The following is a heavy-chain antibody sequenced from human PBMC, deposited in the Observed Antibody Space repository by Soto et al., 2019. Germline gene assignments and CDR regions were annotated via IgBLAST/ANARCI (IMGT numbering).Heavy chain of an antibody. Sequence: QVQLVQSGAEVKKPGSSVKVSCKASGGTFSSYAISWVRQAPGQGLEWMGGIIPIFGTANYAQKFQGRVTITADESTSTAYMELSSLRSEDTAVYYCAGFEYSSSGYYYYGMDVWGQGTTFTVSS. J-gene: IGHJ6*02. CDR2: IIPIFGTA. CDR1: GGTFSSYA. D-gene: IGHD6-6*01. CDR3: AGFEYSSSGYYYYGMDV. V-gene: IGHV1-69*01.